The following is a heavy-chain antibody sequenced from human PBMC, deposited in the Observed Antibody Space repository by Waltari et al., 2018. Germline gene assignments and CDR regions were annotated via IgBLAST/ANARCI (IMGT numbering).Heavy chain of an antibody. J-gene: IGHJ4*02. V-gene: IGHV3-20*04. CDR2: ITWDGGDT. CDR1: GFNFSDYG. D-gene: IGHD3-22*01. CDR3: ARIQFYDNNDYRYFDY. Sequence: EVQLVESGGGLVQPGGSVRLSCVASGFNFSDYGMSWVRQVPGKGLEWVSGITWDGGDTGYADFVKGRFTISRDNAKNSLFLQMDSLRAEDTALYFCARIQFYDNNDYRYFDYWGQGTLVTVSS.